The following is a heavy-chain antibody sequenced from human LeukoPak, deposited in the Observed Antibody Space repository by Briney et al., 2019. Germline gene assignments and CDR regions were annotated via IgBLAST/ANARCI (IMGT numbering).Heavy chain of an antibody. CDR3: ARRGSSGSYHDAFDI. J-gene: IGHJ3*02. CDR2: IYPGDSDT. CDR1: GYSFTSYW. Sequence: GESLQISCKGSGYSFTSYWIGWVRQMPGKGLEWMGIIYPGDSDTRYSPSFQGQVTISADKSISTAYLQWSSLKASDTAMYYCARRGSSGSYHDAFDIWGQGTMVTVSS. V-gene: IGHV5-51*01. D-gene: IGHD1-26*01.